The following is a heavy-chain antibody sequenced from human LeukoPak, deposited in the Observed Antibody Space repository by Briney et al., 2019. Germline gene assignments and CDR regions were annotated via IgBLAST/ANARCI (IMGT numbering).Heavy chain of an antibody. Sequence: GGSLRLSCATSGFTFSNYWMTWVRQAPGKGLEWVANIQPDGSEKYCVDSVKGRFTIARDNAKNSLYLQMNSLRAEDTAVYYCAELGITMIGGVWGKGTTVTISS. CDR2: IQPDGSEK. CDR1: GFTFSNYW. V-gene: IGHV3-7*01. D-gene: IGHD3-10*02. CDR3: AELGITMIGGV. J-gene: IGHJ6*04.